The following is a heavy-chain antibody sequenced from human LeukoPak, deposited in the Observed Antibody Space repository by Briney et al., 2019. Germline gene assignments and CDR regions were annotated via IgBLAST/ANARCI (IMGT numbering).Heavy chain of an antibody. CDR3: AKTLYCSSTSCYDY. CDR2: ISYDRSHK. Sequence: PGRSLRLSCAASGFTFSSYGMHWVRKAPGKGLERVAVISYDRSHKYYADSVKDRFPIHRDNSKNTLYLQMNSLRAEDTAVYYCAKTLYCSSTSCYDYWGQGTLVTVSS. J-gene: IGHJ4*02. D-gene: IGHD2-2*01. V-gene: IGHV3-30*18. CDR1: GFTFSSYG.